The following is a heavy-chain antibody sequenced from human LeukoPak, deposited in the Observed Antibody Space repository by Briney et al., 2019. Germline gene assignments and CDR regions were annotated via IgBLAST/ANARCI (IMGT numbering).Heavy chain of an antibody. CDR3: ARGARYWFDP. CDR1: GGSFSGYY. CDR2: INHSGST. V-gene: IGHV4-34*01. Sequence: SETLSLTCAVYGGSFSGYYWSWIRQPPGKGLEWIGEINHSGSTNYNPSLKSRFTISVDTSKNQFSLKLSSVTAADTAVYYCARGARYWFDPWGQGTLVTVSS. J-gene: IGHJ5*02. D-gene: IGHD6-6*01.